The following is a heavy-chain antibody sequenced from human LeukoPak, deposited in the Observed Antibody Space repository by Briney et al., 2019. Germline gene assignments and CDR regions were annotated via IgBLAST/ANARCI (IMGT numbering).Heavy chain of an antibody. CDR3: ARHWTMYSRWLAGFGP. Sequence: SETLSLTCTVSGGSISSSSYYWGWIRQPSGKGLEWIGSIYYSGSTYYNPSLKSRVTISVDTSKNQFSLKLSSVTAADTAVYYCARHWTMYSRWLAGFGPWGQGTLVTVSS. CDR1: GGSISSSSYY. V-gene: IGHV4-39*01. CDR2: IYYSGST. D-gene: IGHD6-19*01. J-gene: IGHJ5*02.